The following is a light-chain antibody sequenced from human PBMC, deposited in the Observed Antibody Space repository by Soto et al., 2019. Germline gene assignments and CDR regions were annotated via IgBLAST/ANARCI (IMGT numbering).Light chain of an antibody. V-gene: IGLV2-11*01. CDR2: DVS. J-gene: IGLJ3*02. CDR1: SSDVGGYNY. Sequence: QSALTQPRSVSGSPGQSVTIPCTGTSSDVGGYNYVSWYQQHPGKAPKLMIYDVSKWPSGVPDRFSGSKSGNTASLTISGLQAEDEADYYCCSYSGTSTWVFGGGTKLTVL. CDR3: CSYSGTSTWV.